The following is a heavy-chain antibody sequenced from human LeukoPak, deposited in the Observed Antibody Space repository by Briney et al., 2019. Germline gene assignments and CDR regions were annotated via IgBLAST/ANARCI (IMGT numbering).Heavy chain of an antibody. Sequence: GGSLRLSCAASGFTLSSYAMSWVRQAPGKGLEWVSAISGSGGSTYYADSVKGRFTISRDNSKNTLYLQMNSLRAEDTAVYYCAKDSIREAVTIFGGYYMDVWGKGTTVTVSS. D-gene: IGHD4-17*01. J-gene: IGHJ6*03. CDR1: GFTLSSYA. CDR2: ISGSGGST. V-gene: IGHV3-23*01. CDR3: AKDSIREAVTIFGGYYMDV.